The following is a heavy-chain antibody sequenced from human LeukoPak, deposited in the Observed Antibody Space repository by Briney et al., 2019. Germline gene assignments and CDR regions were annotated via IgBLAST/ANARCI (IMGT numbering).Heavy chain of an antibody. CDR2: ISSSSRHT. V-gene: IGHV3-11*06. J-gene: IGHJ4*02. D-gene: IGHD5-18*01. CDR3: AREFQQLWLPY. Sequence: GGSLRLSCAVSGFTFSDYYMSWIRQAPGKGLEWVSYISSSSRHTNYADSVKGRFTISRDNAKNSLYLQMNSLRAEDTAVYYCAREFQQLWLPYWGQGTLVTVSS. CDR1: GFTFSDYY.